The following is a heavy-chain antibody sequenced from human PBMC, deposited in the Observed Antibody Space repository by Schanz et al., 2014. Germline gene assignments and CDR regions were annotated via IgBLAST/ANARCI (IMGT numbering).Heavy chain of an antibody. CDR3: ARARSWPDY. J-gene: IGHJ4*02. Sequence: EVQLVESGGGVVRPGGSLRLSCAASGFTFSNHALSWVRQAPGKGLEWVSSISSSSSYISYADSVKGRFTISRDNAKNSLYLQMNSLRAEDTAVYYCARARSWPDYWGQGTLXTVSS. CDR2: ISSSSSYI. CDR1: GFTFSNHA. V-gene: IGHV3-21*01. D-gene: IGHD6-13*01.